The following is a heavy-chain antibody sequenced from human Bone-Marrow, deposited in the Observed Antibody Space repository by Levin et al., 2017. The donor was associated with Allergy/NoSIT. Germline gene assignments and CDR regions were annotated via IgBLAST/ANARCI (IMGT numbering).Heavy chain of an antibody. V-gene: IGHV1-18*01. CDR3: ASGKSVGALDWLDP. Sequence: ASVKVSCKASGYMFGNYIISWVRQAPGQGLEWMGWIRPHNGETHYAQNLQGRVTMTTDTSTTTAYMELRSLTYDDTAGYYCASGKSVGALDWLDPWGQGTLVTVSS. J-gene: IGHJ5*02. CDR1: GYMFGNYI. CDR2: IRPHNGET. D-gene: IGHD1-26*01.